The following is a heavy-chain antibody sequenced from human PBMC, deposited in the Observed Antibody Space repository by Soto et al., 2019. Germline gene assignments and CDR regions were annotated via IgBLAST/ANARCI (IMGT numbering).Heavy chain of an antibody. V-gene: IGHV4-59*01. D-gene: IGHD3-10*01. CDR1: GGSFSRYY. CDR3: ARAFRYYGSGSYYTGLNWFDP. CDR2: IYYSGNT. J-gene: IGHJ5*02. Sequence: SETLSLTCTVSGGSFSRYYWSWIRQPPGKGLECIGYIYYSGNTNYNPSLKSRVTISVDTSKNQFSLKLSSVTAADTAVYYCARAFRYYGSGSYYTGLNWFDPWGQGTLVTVSS.